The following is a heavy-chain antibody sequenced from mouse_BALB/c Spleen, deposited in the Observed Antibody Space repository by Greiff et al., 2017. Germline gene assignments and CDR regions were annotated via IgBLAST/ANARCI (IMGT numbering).Heavy chain of an antibody. CDR2: ISDGGSYT. D-gene: IGHD4-1*01. CDR3: AREGGTFWYFDV. J-gene: IGHJ1*01. Sequence: DVQLVESGGGLVKPGGSLKLSCAASGFTFSDYYMYWVRQTPEKRLEWVATISDGGSYTYYPDSVKGRFTISRDNAKNNLYLQMSSLKSEDTAMYYCAREGGTFWYFDVWGAGTTVTVSS. CDR1: GFTFSDYY. V-gene: IGHV5-4*02.